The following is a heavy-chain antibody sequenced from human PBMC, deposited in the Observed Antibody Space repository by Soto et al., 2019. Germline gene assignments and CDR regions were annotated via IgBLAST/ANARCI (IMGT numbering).Heavy chain of an antibody. J-gene: IGHJ6*02. D-gene: IGHD2-2*02. CDR2: IYYSGST. V-gene: IGHV4-31*03. Sequence: SETLSLTCTVSGGSISSGGYYWSWIRQHPGKGLEWIGYIYYSGSTYYNPSLKSRVTISVDTSKNQFSLKLSSVTAADTAVYYCARDSRYCSSTSCYKDYYYGMDVWGQGTTVTVSS. CDR1: GGSISSGGYY. CDR3: ARDSRYCSSTSCYKDYYYGMDV.